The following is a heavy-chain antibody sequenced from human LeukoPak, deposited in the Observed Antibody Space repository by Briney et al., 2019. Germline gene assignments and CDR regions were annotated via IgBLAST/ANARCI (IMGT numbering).Heavy chain of an antibody. D-gene: IGHD4-17*01. CDR2: IYYSGST. J-gene: IGHJ5*02. Sequence: SETLSLTCTVSGGSISSSSYYWGWIRQPPGKGLEWIGSIYYSGSTYYNPPLKSRVTISVDTSKNQFSLKLNSVTAADTAVYYCARPSHNDYGDYRSWFDPWGQGTLVTVSS. CDR3: ARPSHNDYGDYRSWFDP. CDR1: GGSISSSSYY. V-gene: IGHV4-39*01.